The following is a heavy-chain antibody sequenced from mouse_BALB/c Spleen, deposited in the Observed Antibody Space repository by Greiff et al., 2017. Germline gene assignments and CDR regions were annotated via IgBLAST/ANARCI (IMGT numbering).Heavy chain of an antibody. D-gene: IGHD2-3*01. CDR1: GFTFSSYA. CDR2: ISSGGST. V-gene: IGHV5-6-5*01. Sequence: EVKLMESGGGLVKPGGSLKLSCAASGFTFSSYAMSWVRQTPEKRLEWVASISSGGSTYYPDSVKGRFTISRDNARNILYLQMSSLRSEDTAMYYCARGGDGPYAMDYWGQGTSVTVSS. J-gene: IGHJ4*01. CDR3: ARGGDGPYAMDY.